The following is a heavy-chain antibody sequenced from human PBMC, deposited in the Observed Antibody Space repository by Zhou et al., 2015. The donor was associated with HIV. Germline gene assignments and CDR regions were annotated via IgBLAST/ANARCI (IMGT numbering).Heavy chain of an antibody. CDR3: ARVRQITIFGVVIMGAFDI. V-gene: IGHV1-69*01. CDR2: IIPIFGTA. D-gene: IGHD3-3*01. CDR1: GGTFSSYA. Sequence: QVQLVQSGAEVKKPGSSVKVSCKASGGTFSSYAISWVRQAPGQGLEWMGGIIPIFGTANYAQKFQGRVTITADESTSTAYMELSSLRSEDTAVYYCARVRQITIFGVVIMGAFDIWGQGTMVTVSS. J-gene: IGHJ3*02.